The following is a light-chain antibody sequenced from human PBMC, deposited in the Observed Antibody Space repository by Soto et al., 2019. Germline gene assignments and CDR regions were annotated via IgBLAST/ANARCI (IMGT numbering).Light chain of an antibody. J-gene: IGKJ1*01. Sequence: EIVLTQSPGTLSLSPGERATVSCRASQSVTSNFLAWYQQKPGQPPRLLIYGASSRATGIPDRFSGSGSGTDFTLTISRLEPEDFAVYYCHQYGRSPRTFGQGTNV. CDR1: QSVTSNF. CDR2: GAS. CDR3: HQYGRSPRT. V-gene: IGKV3-20*01.